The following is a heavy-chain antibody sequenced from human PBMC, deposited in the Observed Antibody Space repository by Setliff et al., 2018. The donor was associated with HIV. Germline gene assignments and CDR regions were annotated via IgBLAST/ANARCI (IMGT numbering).Heavy chain of an antibody. V-gene: IGHV4-61*01. Sequence: KPSETLSLTCTVSGASITSGTYYWAWIRQPPGKGLEWIGYIYYSGSTNYNPSLKSRVTISVDTSKNQFSLKLSSVTAADTAVYYCARGIENFWSGYIRWGQGTLVTVSS. D-gene: IGHD3-3*01. CDR3: ARGIENFWSGYIR. CDR2: IYYSGST. CDR1: GASITSGTYY. J-gene: IGHJ4*02.